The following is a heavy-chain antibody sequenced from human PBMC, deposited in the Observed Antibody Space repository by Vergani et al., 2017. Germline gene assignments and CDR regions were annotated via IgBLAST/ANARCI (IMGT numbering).Heavy chain of an antibody. CDR3: ARLAPAGWKWLRGWFDP. D-gene: IGHD6-19*01. CDR1: GYSFTSYW. Sequence: EVQLVQSGAEVKKPGESLRISCKGSGYSFTSYWIGWVRQLPGKGLEWMGIIYPGDSDTRYSPSFQGQVTISADKSISTAYLQWSSLKASDTAMYYCARLAPAGWKWLRGWFDPWGQGTLVTVSS. CDR2: IYPGDSDT. V-gene: IGHV5-51*01. J-gene: IGHJ5*02.